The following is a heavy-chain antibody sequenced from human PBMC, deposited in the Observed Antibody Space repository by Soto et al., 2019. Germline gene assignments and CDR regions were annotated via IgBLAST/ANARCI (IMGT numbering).Heavy chain of an antibody. Sequence: QLQLQESGPGLVKPSETLSLTCTVSGGSISSSSYYWGWIRQPPGKGLEWIGRIYYSGSTYYNPSLKSRVTISVDTSKNQFSLKLSSVTAADTAVYYCAGDYDFWSGPFDYWGQGTLVTVSS. CDR1: GGSISSSSYY. D-gene: IGHD3-3*01. V-gene: IGHV4-39*01. CDR2: IYYSGST. CDR3: AGDYDFWSGPFDY. J-gene: IGHJ4*02.